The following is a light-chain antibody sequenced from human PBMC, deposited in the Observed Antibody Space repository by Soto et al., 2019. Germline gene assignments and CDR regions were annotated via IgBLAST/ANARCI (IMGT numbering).Light chain of an antibody. V-gene: IGLV1-44*01. Sequence: QSVLTQPPSVSGTPGLRVNISCSGGISNIGKDTVNWYQQLPGTAPTLLMFNDDKRPSGVPDRCSGCTSGTYASLAISALQSADEAVYFCSTWDDSRNGWVFGGGTQLTVL. CDR3: STWDDSRNGWV. CDR2: NDD. J-gene: IGLJ3*02. CDR1: ISNIGKDT.